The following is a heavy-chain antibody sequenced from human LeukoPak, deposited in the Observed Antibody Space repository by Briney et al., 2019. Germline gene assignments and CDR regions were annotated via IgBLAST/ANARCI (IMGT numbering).Heavy chain of an antibody. CDR1: GYSFPNYW. V-gene: IGHV5-51*01. D-gene: IGHD3-16*02. CDR2: IYPDDSDT. CDR3: ARSRAEKVPVWGSYRHHDAFDI. J-gene: IGHJ3*02. Sequence: PGESLKISCKGSGYSFPNYWIGWVRQMPGKGLEWMGIIYPDDSDTTYKPSFQGQVTISADKSISTAYLQWGSLKASDTAMYYCARSRAEKVPVWGSYRHHDAFDIWGLGTRVTVSS.